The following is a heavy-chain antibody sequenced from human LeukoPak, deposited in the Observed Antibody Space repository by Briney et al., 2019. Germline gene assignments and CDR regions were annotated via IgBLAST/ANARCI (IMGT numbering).Heavy chain of an antibody. J-gene: IGHJ5*02. CDR1: GGSISSGGNY. D-gene: IGHD1-26*01. Sequence: PSETLSLTCAVSGGSISSGGNYWSWIRQPAGKGLEYIGRIHISGSTSYNPSLKSRVTISVDTSKNQFSLKLSSVTAADTAVYYCARLSFGSYWSYNWFDPWGQGTLVTVSS. V-gene: IGHV4-61*02. CDR2: IHISGST. CDR3: ARLSFGSYWSYNWFDP.